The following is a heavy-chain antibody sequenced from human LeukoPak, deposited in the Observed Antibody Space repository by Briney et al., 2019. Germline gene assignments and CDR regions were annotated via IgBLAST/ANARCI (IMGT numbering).Heavy chain of an antibody. CDR1: GYTFVGYY. CDR2: IDPYSGNT. D-gene: IGHD5-12*01. J-gene: IGHJ4*02. CDR3: AREYSASEH. V-gene: IGHV1-2*02. Sequence: ASVKVSCKASGYTFVGYYLHWVRQAPGQGLEWMAWIDPYSGNTHYAQKFQGRITVTRDTSVSTTYMELSWLTSDDTARYYCAREYSASEHWGQGTLVTVSS.